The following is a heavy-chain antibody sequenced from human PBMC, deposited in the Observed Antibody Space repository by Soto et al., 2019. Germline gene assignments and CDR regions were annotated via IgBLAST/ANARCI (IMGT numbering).Heavy chain of an antibody. D-gene: IGHD2-2*01. CDR2: IYPGDSDT. CDR3: ARRYKGYCSSTSCNWFDP. CDR1: GYSFTSYW. Sequence: GESLKISCKGSGYSFTSYWIGWVRQMPGKGLEWMGIIYPGDSDTRYSPSFQGQVTISADKSISTAYLQWSSLKAPDTAMYYCARRYKGYCSSTSCNWFDPWGQGTLVTVSS. V-gene: IGHV5-51*01. J-gene: IGHJ5*02.